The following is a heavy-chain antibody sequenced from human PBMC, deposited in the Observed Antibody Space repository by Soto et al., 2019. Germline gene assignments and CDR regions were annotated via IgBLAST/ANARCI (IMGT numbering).Heavy chain of an antibody. Sequence: GGSLRLSCAASAASGISFSNYWMSWVRQAPGKGLEWVADIKGDGSEKAYVDSVKGRFTISRDNVKKSLYLQMNSLRAEDTAVYYCARDPNGYKDYWGQGTLVTVSS. CDR1: GISFSNYW. V-gene: IGHV3-7*01. D-gene: IGHD1-20*01. CDR2: IKGDGSEK. CDR3: ARDPNGYKDY. J-gene: IGHJ4*02.